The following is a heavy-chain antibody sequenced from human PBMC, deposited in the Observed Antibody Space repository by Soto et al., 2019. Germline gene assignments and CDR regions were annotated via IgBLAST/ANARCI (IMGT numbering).Heavy chain of an antibody. CDR1: GFTFSSYA. CDR3: ATTYSSSWYGGFDP. CDR2: ISGSGGST. J-gene: IGHJ5*02. D-gene: IGHD6-13*01. Sequence: EVQLLESGRGLVQPGGSLRLSCAASGFTFSSYAMSWVRQAPGKGLEWVSAISGSGGSTYYADSVKGRFTISRDNSKNTLYLQMNSLRAEDTAVYYCATTYSSSWYGGFDPWGQGTLVTVSS. V-gene: IGHV3-23*01.